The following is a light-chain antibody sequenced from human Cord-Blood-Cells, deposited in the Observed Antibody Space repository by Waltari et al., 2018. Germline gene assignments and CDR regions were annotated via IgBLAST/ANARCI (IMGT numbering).Light chain of an antibody. CDR3: CSYAGSSTLV. J-gene: IGLJ3*02. CDR2: EGS. V-gene: IGLV2-23*01. Sequence: QSPPTQPASVSGSPGQPTPISRTGPSSDVWRYTLFSWYQQHPGKAPNLRIYEGSKRPSGVSNRFSGSKSGNTASLTISGLQAEDEADYYCCSYAGSSTLVFGGGTKLTVL. CDR1: SSDVWRYTL.